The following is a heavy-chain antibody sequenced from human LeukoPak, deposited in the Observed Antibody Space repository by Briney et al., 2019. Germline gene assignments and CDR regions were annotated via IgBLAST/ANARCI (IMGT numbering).Heavy chain of an antibody. D-gene: IGHD1-26*01. CDR3: ARGVGLRYNWFDP. Sequence: PGGSLRLSGAASGFTFSDYAMDWVRQAPGKGLEWVAVISYDGSYKFYADSVKGRFTISRDNSKNTLDLQMNSLRAEDSAFYYCARGVGLRYNWFDPWGQGTLVTVSS. J-gene: IGHJ5*02. CDR2: ISYDGSYK. CDR1: GFTFSDYA. V-gene: IGHV3-30*01.